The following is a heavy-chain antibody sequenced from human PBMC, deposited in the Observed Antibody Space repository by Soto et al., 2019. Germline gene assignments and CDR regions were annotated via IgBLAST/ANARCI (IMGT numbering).Heavy chain of an antibody. Sequence: ASVKVSCKASGYTFTSYDINWVRQATGQGLEWMGWMNPNSGNTGYAQKFQGRVTMTRNTSISTAYMELSSLRSEDTAVYYCARGNVVSSWFGTNYYYGMDVWGQGTTVTVS. J-gene: IGHJ6*01. D-gene: IGHD6-13*01. CDR2: MNPNSGNT. CDR1: GYTFTSYD. V-gene: IGHV1-8*01. CDR3: ARGNVVSSWFGTNYYYGMDV.